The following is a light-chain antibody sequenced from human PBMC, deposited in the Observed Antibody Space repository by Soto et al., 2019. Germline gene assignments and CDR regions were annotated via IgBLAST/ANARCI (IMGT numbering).Light chain of an antibody. CDR1: RSDVGGYNY. Sequence: QSALTQPASVSGSPGQSITISCTGTRSDVGGYNYVSWYQQHPGKAPKLMIYDVSNRPSGVSNRFSGSKSGNTASLTISGLQAEYEADYYCSSYTSSSTLLYVFGTGTKLTVL. CDR3: SSYTSSSTLLYV. V-gene: IGLV2-14*01. CDR2: DVS. J-gene: IGLJ1*01.